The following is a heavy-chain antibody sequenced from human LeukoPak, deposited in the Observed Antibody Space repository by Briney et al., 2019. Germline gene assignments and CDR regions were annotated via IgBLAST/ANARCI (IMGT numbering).Heavy chain of an antibody. J-gene: IGHJ4*02. D-gene: IGHD1-26*01. CDR1: GFTFSSYG. CDR3: ASRIVGTPDYFDY. CDR2: IQQDGNEK. Sequence: GGSLRLSCAASGFTFSSYGMHWVRQAPGKGLEWVANIQQDGNEKYYVDSVKGRFTISRDNAKNSLYLQMNSLRVEDTAVYYCASRIVGTPDYFDYRGQGTLVTVSS. V-gene: IGHV3-7*01.